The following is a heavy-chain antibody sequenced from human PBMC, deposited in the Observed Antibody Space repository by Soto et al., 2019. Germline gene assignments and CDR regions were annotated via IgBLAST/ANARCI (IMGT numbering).Heavy chain of an antibody. D-gene: IGHD1-20*01. CDR3: ARDLVGGGITGTGDAFDI. V-gene: IGHV3-33*01. Sequence: QVQLVESGGGVVQPGRSLRLSCAASGFTFSSYGMHWVRQAPGKGLEWVAVIWYDGSNKYYADSVKGRFTISRDNSKNTLYLQMNSLRAEDTAMYYCARDLVGGGITGTGDAFDIWGQGTMVTVSS. CDR2: IWYDGSNK. CDR1: GFTFSSYG. J-gene: IGHJ3*02.